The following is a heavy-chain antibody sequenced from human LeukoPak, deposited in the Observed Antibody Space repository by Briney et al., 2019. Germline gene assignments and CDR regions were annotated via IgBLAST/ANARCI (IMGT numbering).Heavy chain of an antibody. Sequence: GGSLRLSCAASGFTFSSYWMHWVRQAPGKGLVWVSRMNADGSSISYADSEKGRFTISRDNAKNTLYLQMNSLSSEDTAVYYCAREGALGYGHYTYDYWGQGTLVTVSS. CDR2: MNADGSSI. V-gene: IGHV3-74*01. CDR1: GFTFSSYW. CDR3: AREGALGYGHYTYDY. J-gene: IGHJ4*02. D-gene: IGHD4-17*01.